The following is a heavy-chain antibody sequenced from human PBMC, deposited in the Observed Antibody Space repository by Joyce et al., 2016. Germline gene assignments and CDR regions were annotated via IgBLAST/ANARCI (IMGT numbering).Heavy chain of an antibody. CDR3: ARGGHYYDSSGYLNWFDP. Sequence: QVQLVESGGGVVQPGRSLRLSCAASGFTFSSFTMHWVRQAPGKGLEWVAVIAYDGTNKYYAGAVKGRFTLSRDNSKNTLYLQMNSLRAEDTAVYYCARGGHYYDSSGYLNWFDPWGQGTLVTVSS. D-gene: IGHD3-22*01. J-gene: IGHJ5*02. CDR2: IAYDGTNK. V-gene: IGHV3-30*04. CDR1: GFTFSSFT.